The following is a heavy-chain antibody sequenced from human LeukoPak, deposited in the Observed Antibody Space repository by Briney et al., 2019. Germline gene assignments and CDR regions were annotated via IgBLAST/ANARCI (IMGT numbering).Heavy chain of an antibody. CDR3: AREAPHYGMDV. V-gene: IGHV3-48*03. J-gene: IGHJ6*02. CDR1: GFTFSSYE. Sequence: GGSLRLSCAASGFTFSSYEMNWVRQAPGKGLEWVSYISSSGSTIYYADSVKGRFTISRDNAKNPLYLQMNSLRAEDTAVYYCAREAPHYGMDVWGQGTTVTVSS. CDR2: ISSSGSTI.